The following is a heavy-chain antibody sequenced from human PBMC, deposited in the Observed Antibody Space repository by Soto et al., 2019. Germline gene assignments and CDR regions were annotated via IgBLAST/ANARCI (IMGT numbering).Heavy chain of an antibody. CDR2: ISYGGTT. J-gene: IGHJ4*02. D-gene: IGHD2-15*01. CDR3: SRGILV. CDR1: GGSMNSGGYC. Sequence: QVQLQESGPGLVKPSQTLSLTCTVSGGSMNSGGYCWNWIRQHPGEGLEWIGCISYGGTTSYNPSLKSPLTISVDTSKNQVSLMLNSVTAADPAVYYCSRGILVWGQGTLITVSS. V-gene: IGHV4-31*01.